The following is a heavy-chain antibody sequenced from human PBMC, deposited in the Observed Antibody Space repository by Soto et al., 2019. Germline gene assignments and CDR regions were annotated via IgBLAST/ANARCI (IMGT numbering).Heavy chain of an antibody. D-gene: IGHD4-17*01. J-gene: IGHJ4*02. V-gene: IGHV3-21*01. Sequence: EVQLVESGGGLVKPGGSLRLSCAASGFTFSSYSMNWVRQAPGKGLEWVSSISSSSSYISYADSVKGRFTISRDNAKNSLYLQMNSLRAEDTAVYYCAPLDTVTTSYWGQGTLVTVSS. CDR1: GFTFSSYS. CDR2: ISSSSSYI. CDR3: APLDTVTTSY.